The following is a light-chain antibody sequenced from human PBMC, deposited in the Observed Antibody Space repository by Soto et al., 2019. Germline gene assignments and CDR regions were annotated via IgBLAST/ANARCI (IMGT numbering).Light chain of an antibody. Sequence: QSVLTQPPSVSGAPGQRVTISCTGSSSNIGTGYDVHWYQQLPGAAPKLLIYTNINRPSGVPDRFSGSKSGTSASLAITGIQAEDEADYYCQTYDSSLSGYVFGTGTKV. CDR1: SSNIGTGYD. CDR3: QTYDSSLSGYV. J-gene: IGLJ1*01. V-gene: IGLV1-40*01. CDR2: TNI.